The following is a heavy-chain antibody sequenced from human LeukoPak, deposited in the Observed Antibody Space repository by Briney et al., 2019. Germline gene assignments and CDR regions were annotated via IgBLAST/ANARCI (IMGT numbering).Heavy chain of an antibody. CDR1: GFTFSSYG. Sequence: PGGSLRLSCAASGFTFSSYGMHWVRQAPGQGLEWVAVISYDGSNKYYADSVKGRFTISRDNSKNTLYLQMNSLRAEDTAVYYCANDGLYGDLRWARFDYWGQGTLVTVSS. CDR2: ISYDGSNK. CDR3: ANDGLYGDLRWARFDY. J-gene: IGHJ4*02. D-gene: IGHD4-17*01. V-gene: IGHV3-30*18.